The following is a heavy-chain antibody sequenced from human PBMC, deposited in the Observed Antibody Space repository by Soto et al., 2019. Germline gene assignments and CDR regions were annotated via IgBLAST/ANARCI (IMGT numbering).Heavy chain of an antibody. CDR3: ARSPPTTVTYFDY. J-gene: IGHJ4*02. Sequence: SETLSLTCTVSDGSISSYYWSLIRQPPGKGLEWIGYIYYSGSTNYNPSLKSRVTISVDTSKNQFSLKLSSVTAADTAVYYCARSPPTTVTYFDYWGQGTLVTVSS. CDR1: DGSISSYY. V-gene: IGHV4-59*08. CDR2: IYYSGST. D-gene: IGHD4-17*01.